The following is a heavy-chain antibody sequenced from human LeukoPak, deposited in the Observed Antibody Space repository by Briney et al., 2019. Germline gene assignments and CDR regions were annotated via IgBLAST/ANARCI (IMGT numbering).Heavy chain of an antibody. D-gene: IGHD6-13*01. CDR1: GFTFNNYW. CDR2: VNGDGSSA. Sequence: GGSLRLSCAASGFTFNNYWMHWVRQVPGKGLVWVSRVNGDGSSADYADSVRGRFTISRDNAKNTLYLQMNSLRSEDTAVYYCARDGAAADLFDYWGQGTLVTVSS. J-gene: IGHJ4*02. V-gene: IGHV3-74*01. CDR3: ARDGAAADLFDY.